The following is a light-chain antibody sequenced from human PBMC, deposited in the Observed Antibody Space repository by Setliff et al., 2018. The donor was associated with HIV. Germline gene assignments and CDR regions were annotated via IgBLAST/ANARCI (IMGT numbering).Light chain of an antibody. CDR2: DVT. V-gene: IGLV2-14*03. CDR1: SSDVGSYNF. CDR3: CSYTSSLTYV. Sequence: QSALTQPASVSGSPGQSITLSCTGTSSDVGSYNFVSWYQQHPGRAPKLMIYDVTKRPSGVSDRFSGSKSGNTASPTISGLQTEDEADYYCCSYTSSLTYVFGTGTKVTVL. J-gene: IGLJ1*01.